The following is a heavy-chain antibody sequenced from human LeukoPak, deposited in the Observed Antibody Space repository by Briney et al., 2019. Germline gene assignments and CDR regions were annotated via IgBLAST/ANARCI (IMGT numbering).Heavy chain of an antibody. V-gene: IGHV1-2*02. CDR1: GYTFTGYY. CDR3: ARDTGWNNYDSSGYAY. CDR2: INPNSGGT. D-gene: IGHD3-22*01. J-gene: IGHJ4*02. Sequence: GASVKVSCKASGYTFTGYYMHWVRQAPGQGLGWMGWINPNSGGTNYAQKFQGRVTMTRDTSISTAYMELSRLRSDDTAVYYCARDTGWNNYDSSGYAYWGQGTLVTVSS.